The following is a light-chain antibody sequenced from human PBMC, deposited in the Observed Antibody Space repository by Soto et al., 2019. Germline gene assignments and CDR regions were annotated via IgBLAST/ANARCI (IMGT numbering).Light chain of an antibody. CDR3: AAWDDSLNGHVV. CDR2: SNN. V-gene: IGLV1-44*01. Sequence: QSVLTQPPSASGTPGQRVTISCSGSSSNIGSNTVNWYPHLPGTAPKLLIYSNNQRPSGVPDRFSGSKSGTSASLAISGLQSEDEADYYCAAWDDSLNGHVVFGGGTKLTVL. J-gene: IGLJ2*01. CDR1: SSNIGSNT.